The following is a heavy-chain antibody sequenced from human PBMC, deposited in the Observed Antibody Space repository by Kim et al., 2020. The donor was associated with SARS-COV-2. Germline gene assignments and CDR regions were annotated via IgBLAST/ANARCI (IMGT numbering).Heavy chain of an antibody. CDR2: DGGTT. CDR3: TTAFDY. Sequence: DGGTTDYAEPVKGRFTISRDDSKNTLYLQMNSLKTEDTAVYYCTTAFDYWGQGTLVTVSS. J-gene: IGHJ4*02. V-gene: IGHV3-15*01.